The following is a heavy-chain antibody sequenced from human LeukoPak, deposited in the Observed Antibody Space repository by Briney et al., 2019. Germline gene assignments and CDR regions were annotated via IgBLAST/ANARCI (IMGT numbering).Heavy chain of an antibody. Sequence: GGSLRLSCAASGLTFTDFWMNWVRLAPGRGLEWLAHINPDGNEKYYVDSVKGRFAMSRDNAKNEGYLEMNSLRAEDTGVYYCSGRDSSRSPRAYWGQGTLVSVSS. J-gene: IGHJ4*02. CDR2: INPDGNEK. CDR1: GLTFTDFW. D-gene: IGHD6-13*01. CDR3: SGRDSSRSPRAY. V-gene: IGHV3-7*01.